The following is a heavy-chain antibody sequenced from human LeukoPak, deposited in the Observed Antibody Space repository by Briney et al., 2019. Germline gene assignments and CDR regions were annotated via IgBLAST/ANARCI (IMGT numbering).Heavy chain of an antibody. Sequence: GASVKVSCKASGYTFTGYYMHWVRQAPGQGLEWMGWINPNSGGTNYAQKFQGWVTMTRDTSISTAYMELSRLRTDDPAVYYCARGGDILTGYRMPSYYYYYYGMDVWGKGTTVTVS. CDR2: INPNSGGT. CDR1: GYTFTGYY. CDR3: ARGGDILTGYRMPSYYYYYYGMDV. V-gene: IGHV1-2*04. D-gene: IGHD3-9*01. J-gene: IGHJ6*04.